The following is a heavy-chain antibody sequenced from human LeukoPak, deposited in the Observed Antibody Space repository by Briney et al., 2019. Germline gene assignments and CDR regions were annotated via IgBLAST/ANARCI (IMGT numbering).Heavy chain of an antibody. Sequence: SETLSLTCTVSGYSISSGYYWGWIRQPPGQGLEWIGSIYHSGSIYYNPSLKSRVTISVDTSKNQFSLKLSSVTAADTAVYYCARGFQLPSSDYFDYWGQGTLVTVSS. V-gene: IGHV4-38-2*02. CDR3: ARGFQLPSSDYFDY. D-gene: IGHD1-26*01. CDR2: IYHSGSI. J-gene: IGHJ4*02. CDR1: GYSISSGYY.